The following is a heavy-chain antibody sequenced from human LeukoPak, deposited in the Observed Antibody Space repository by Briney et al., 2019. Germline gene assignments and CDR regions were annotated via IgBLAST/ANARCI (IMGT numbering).Heavy chain of an antibody. D-gene: IGHD4-11*01. Sequence: SETLSLTYTVSAGSTSSRDYYWGWIRQPPGKGLVWIGSINYSGNTYYNPSLKSRVTISVDTSKNQFSLNLNSVTAADTAVYYCASQPTTIIGVDYWGQGTLVTVSS. CDR3: ASQPTTIIGVDY. CDR1: AGSTSSRDYY. CDR2: INYSGNT. V-gene: IGHV4-39*01. J-gene: IGHJ4*02.